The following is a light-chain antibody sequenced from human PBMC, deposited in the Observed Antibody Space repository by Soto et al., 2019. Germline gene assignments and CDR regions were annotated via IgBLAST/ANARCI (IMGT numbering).Light chain of an antibody. Sequence: QSALTQPASVSGSPGQSITISSTGTSSDVGGYDYVSWYKQHPDKVPKLMIYDVSNRPSGVSDRFSGSKSGNTASLTISWLQAEDEGDYYCCSFTRINTYVFGTGTKVTVL. CDR3: CSFTRINTYV. CDR2: DVS. CDR1: SSDVGGYDY. J-gene: IGLJ1*01. V-gene: IGLV2-14*03.